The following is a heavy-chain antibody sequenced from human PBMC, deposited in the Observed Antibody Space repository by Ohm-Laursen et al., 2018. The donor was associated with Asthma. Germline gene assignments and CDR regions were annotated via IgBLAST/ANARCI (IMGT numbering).Heavy chain of an antibody. CDR1: GYTFTSHY. CDR3: ARGSSGSYLNYFDY. D-gene: IGHD1-26*01. V-gene: IGHV1-46*01. J-gene: IGHJ4*02. Sequence: ASVKVSCKASGYTFTSHYLHWVRQAPGQGLEWMGLIDPAGASTSYAQKVQGRITMTRDTSTSTVYMELGSLRSDDTAMYYCARGSSGSYLNYFDYWGQGTLVTVSS. CDR2: IDPAGAST.